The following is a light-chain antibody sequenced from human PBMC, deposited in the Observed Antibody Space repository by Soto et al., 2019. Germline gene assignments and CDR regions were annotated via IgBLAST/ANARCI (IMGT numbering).Light chain of an antibody. CDR3: QQSSSRPYT. V-gene: IGKV1-39*01. J-gene: IGKJ2*01. CDR1: QSVGSL. CDR2: AAS. Sequence: DIQMTQSPSSLSASVGDRVTITCRASQSVGSLLNWFQQKPGKAPKLLIYAASTLQSGAPSRFSGSGAGKDFTLIISSLQPEDVATYYCQQSSSRPYTFGQGTKVEI.